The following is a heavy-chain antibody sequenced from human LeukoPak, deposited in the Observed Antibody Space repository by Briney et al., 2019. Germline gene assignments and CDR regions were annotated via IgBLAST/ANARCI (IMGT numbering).Heavy chain of an antibody. CDR2: FDPEDGET. CDR1: GHTLTELS. V-gene: IGHV1-24*01. Sequence: ASVKVSCKVSGHTLTELSMHWVRQAPGKGLEWMGGFDPEDGETIYAQKFQGRVTMTEDTSTDTAYMELSSLRSEDTAVYYCARCKGGSSSDYYYYYYMDVWGKGTTVTVSS. J-gene: IGHJ6*03. CDR3: ARCKGGSSSDYYYYYYMDV. D-gene: IGHD6-6*01.